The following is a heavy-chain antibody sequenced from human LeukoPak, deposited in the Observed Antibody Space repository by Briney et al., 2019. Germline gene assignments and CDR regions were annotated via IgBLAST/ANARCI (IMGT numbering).Heavy chain of an antibody. CDR2: INHWGST. CDR1: GGSLSGYY. J-gene: IGHJ4*02. CDR3: ARQISRSGKFNYYFDY. Sequence: PSETLSLTCAVYGGSLSGYYWSWIRQPPGKGLEWIGEINHWGSTNYSPSLKSRVTISVDTSKNQFSLKLSSVTAADTAVYSCARQISRSGKFNYYFDYWGQGTLVTVSS. V-gene: IGHV4-34*01. D-gene: IGHD3-10*01.